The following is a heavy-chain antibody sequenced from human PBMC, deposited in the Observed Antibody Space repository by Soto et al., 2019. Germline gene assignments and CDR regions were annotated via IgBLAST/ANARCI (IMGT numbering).Heavy chain of an antibody. D-gene: IGHD3-16*02. Sequence: PSETLSLTCTVSGGSISSGHYYWSWIRQPPGKGLEWIGYFYYSGSTYYDPSLKSRATISVDTSKNQFSLKLSSVTAADTAVYYCARVVYDYVWGSYRPRWFDPWGQGTLVTVSS. J-gene: IGHJ5*02. CDR2: FYYSGST. CDR3: ARVVYDYVWGSYRPRWFDP. V-gene: IGHV4-30-4*01. CDR1: GGSISSGHYY.